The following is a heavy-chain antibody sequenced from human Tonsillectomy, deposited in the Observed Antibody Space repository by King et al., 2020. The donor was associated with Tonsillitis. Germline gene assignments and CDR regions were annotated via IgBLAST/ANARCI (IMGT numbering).Heavy chain of an antibody. Sequence: QLQESGSGLVKPSQTLSLTCAVSGGSISSGDYSWNWIRQPPGKGLEWIGYIYHSGSTYYNPSLKSRVTISVDRSKNQFSLKLSSVTAADTAVYYCARSSSGYQVFDYWGQVTLVTVSS. V-gene: IGHV4-30-2*01. J-gene: IGHJ4*02. D-gene: IGHD3-22*01. CDR1: GGSISSGDYS. CDR3: ARSSSGYQVFDY. CDR2: IYHSGST.